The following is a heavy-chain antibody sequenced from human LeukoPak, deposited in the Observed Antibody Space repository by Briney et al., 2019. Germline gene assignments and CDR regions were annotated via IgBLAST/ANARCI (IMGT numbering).Heavy chain of an antibody. V-gene: IGHV4-59*12. CDR2: IYYTGSS. D-gene: IGHD4-17*01. CDR3: ARDEYGDYPTGYYYYMDV. CDR1: GASISNYY. J-gene: IGHJ6*03. Sequence: SETLSLTCNVSGASISNYYWTWIRQPPGKGLEWIGYIYYTGSSSYNPSLRSRVTISIDTSKNQFSLKLSSVTVADTAVYYCARDEYGDYPTGYYYYMDVWGKGTTVTIS.